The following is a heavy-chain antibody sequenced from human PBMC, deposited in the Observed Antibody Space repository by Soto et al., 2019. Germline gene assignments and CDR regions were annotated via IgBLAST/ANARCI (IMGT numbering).Heavy chain of an antibody. CDR2: ISSSGSTI. D-gene: IGHD6-13*01. J-gene: IGHJ4*02. Sequence: EVQLVESGGGLVQPGGSLRLSCAASGFTFSSYEMNWVRQAPGKGLEWVSYISSSGSTIYYADSVKGRFTISRDNAKNSLYLQMNSRRAEDTAVYYCARGQLVRTYDYWGQGTLVTVSS. CDR3: ARGQLVRTYDY. CDR1: GFTFSSYE. V-gene: IGHV3-48*03.